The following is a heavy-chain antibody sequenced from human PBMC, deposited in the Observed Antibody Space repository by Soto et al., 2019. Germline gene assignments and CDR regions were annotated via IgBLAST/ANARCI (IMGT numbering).Heavy chain of an antibody. Sequence: GGSLRLSCAASGFTFSGYATSWVRQAPAKGLEWVSAISGGGGSTYYADSVKGRFTISRDNSKNTLYLQMNSLRAEDTAVYYCAKAKDCSGGSCYSRWFDPWGQGTLVTVSS. CDR2: ISGGGGST. V-gene: IGHV3-23*01. CDR3: AKAKDCSGGSCYSRWFDP. CDR1: GFTFSGYA. J-gene: IGHJ5*02. D-gene: IGHD2-15*01.